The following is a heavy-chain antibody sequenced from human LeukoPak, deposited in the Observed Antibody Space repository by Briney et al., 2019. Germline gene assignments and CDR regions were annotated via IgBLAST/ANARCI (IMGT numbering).Heavy chain of an antibody. CDR1: GGSFSGYY. CDR3: ARVVQGFDDFEI. V-gene: IGHV4-34*01. Sequence: SETLSLTCAVYGGSFSGYYWSWIRQPSGKGLEWIGEINHSGNTNYNPSLKSRVTISVDTSKNQFSLKLSSVTAADTAVYYCARVVQGFDDFEIWGQGTMVTVSS. D-gene: IGHD2-2*01. J-gene: IGHJ3*02. CDR2: INHSGNT.